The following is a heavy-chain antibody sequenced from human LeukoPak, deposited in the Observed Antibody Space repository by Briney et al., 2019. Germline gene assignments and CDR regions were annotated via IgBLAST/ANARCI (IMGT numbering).Heavy chain of an antibody. CDR3: ASLTVAGTLYYFDY. J-gene: IGHJ4*02. D-gene: IGHD6-19*01. CDR2: INPNSGGT. Sequence: ASVKVSCKASGYTFTSYYMHWVRQAPGQGLEWMGRINPNSGGTNYAQKFQGRVTMTRDTSISTAYMELSRLRSDDTAVYYCASLTVAGTLYYFDYWGQGTLVTVSS. V-gene: IGHV1-2*06. CDR1: GYTFTSYY.